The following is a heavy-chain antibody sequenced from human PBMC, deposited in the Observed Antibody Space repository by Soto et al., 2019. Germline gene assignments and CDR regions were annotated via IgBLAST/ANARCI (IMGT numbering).Heavy chain of an antibody. Sequence: EVQLLESGGGLVQPGGSLTLSCAASGFTFSDYTMTWVRQAPGKVLECISVILADFNTYYAGSVRGRFTISRDNSKNPLDLQMDSLRAEDTAVYYCARRVEGYFDFWGQGALVTVSS. CDR1: GFTFSDYT. CDR3: ARRVEGYFDF. CDR2: ILADFNT. V-gene: IGHV3-23*03. J-gene: IGHJ4*02.